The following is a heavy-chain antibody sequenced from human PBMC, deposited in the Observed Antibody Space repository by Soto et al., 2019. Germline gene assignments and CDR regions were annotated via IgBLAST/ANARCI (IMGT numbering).Heavy chain of an antibody. CDR1: GFTFSTYY. CDR2: ISDDGTKQ. CDR3: ARDSADNNNWQKTSPLTDY. J-gene: IGHJ4*02. V-gene: IGHV3-30-3*01. D-gene: IGHD1-1*01. Sequence: HPGGSLRLSCAASGFTFSTYYIHWVRQAPGKGLEWVAVISDDGTKQYYADSVKGRFTISRDNSENTLYLQMNSLRLDDTAIYYCARDSADNNNWQKTSPLTDYWGQGTLVTVS.